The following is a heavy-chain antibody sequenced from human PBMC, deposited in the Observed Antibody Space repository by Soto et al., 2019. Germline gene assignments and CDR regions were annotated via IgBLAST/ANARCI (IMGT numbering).Heavy chain of an antibody. CDR1: GFTFSSYS. D-gene: IGHD3-22*01. J-gene: IGHJ4*02. V-gene: IGHV3-21*01. CDR3: ASADYYDSSGYYTREGFFDY. CDR2: ISSSSSYI. Sequence: GGSLRLSCAASGFTFSSYSMNWVRQAPGKGLEWVSSISSSSSYIYYADSVKGRFTIPRDNAKNSLYLQMNSLRAEDTAVYYCASADYYDSSGYYTREGFFDYWGQGTLVTVSS.